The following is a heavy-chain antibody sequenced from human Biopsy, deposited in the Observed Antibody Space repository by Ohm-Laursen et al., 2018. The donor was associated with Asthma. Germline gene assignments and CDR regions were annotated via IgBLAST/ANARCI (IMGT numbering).Heavy chain of an antibody. J-gene: IGHJ6*02. D-gene: IGHD6-19*01. CDR3: ARCQVGYSSGWSLLLKKIYYSGMDV. CDR2: IITVFGTT. CDR1: GGTFSNFA. V-gene: IGHV1-69*13. Sequence: SETVSCKAPGGTFSNFAISWVRQAPGQGLEWLGGIITVFGTTNYAQKFQGRVTITADESTSTAYMEVTSLRSEDTAIYYRARCQVGYSSGWSLLLKKIYYSGMDVWGQGTAVTVSS.